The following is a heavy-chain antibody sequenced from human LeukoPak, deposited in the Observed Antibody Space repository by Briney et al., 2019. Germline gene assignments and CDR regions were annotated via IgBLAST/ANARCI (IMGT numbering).Heavy chain of an antibody. CDR2: INPSGGST. CDR3: ARDGYYYDSTGEDAFDI. CDR1: GYTFTSYY. Sequence: ASVKVSCKASGYTFTSYYIHWVRQAPGQGLEWMGIINPSGGSTSYAQRFQGRVTITTDESTSTAYMELSSLRSEDTAVYYCARDGYYYDSTGEDAFDIWAKGQWSPSLQ. D-gene: IGHD3-22*01. V-gene: IGHV1-46*01. J-gene: IGHJ3*02.